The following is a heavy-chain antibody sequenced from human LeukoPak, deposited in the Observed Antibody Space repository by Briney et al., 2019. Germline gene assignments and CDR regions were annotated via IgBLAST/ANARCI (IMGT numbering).Heavy chain of an antibody. Sequence: PSETLSLTCTVSGGSISSSSYYWGWIRQPPGKGLEWIGSIYYSGSTYYNPSLKSRVTISVDTSKNQFSLKLSSVTAADTAVYYCAKSDYDILTGYYSEGAFDIWGQGTMVTVSS. CDR2: IYYSGST. D-gene: IGHD3-9*01. J-gene: IGHJ3*02. V-gene: IGHV4-39*01. CDR1: GGSISSSSYY. CDR3: AKSDYDILTGYYSEGAFDI.